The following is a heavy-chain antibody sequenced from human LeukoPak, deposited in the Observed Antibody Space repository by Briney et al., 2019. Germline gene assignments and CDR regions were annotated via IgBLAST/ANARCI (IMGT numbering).Heavy chain of an antibody. CDR1: GGTFSSYA. Sequence: GASVKVSCKASGGTFSSYAISWVRQAPGQGLEWMGRIIPILGIANYAQKFQGRVTITADKSTSTAYMELSSLRSEDTAVYYCARSTDIVVVPAAQHPFDYWGQGTLVTVSS. J-gene: IGHJ4*02. V-gene: IGHV1-69*04. D-gene: IGHD2-2*01. CDR3: ARSTDIVVVPAAQHPFDY. CDR2: IIPILGIA.